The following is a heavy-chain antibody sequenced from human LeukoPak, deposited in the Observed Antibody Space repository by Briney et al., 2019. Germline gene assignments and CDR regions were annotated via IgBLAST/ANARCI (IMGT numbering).Heavy chain of an antibody. D-gene: IGHD3-10*01. V-gene: IGHV4-4*09. J-gene: IGHJ5*02. CDR2: IYTSGST. CDR3: ARYPSNRGWDWFDP. Sequence: PSETLSLTCTVSGGSISSYYWSWIRQPPGKGLEWIGYIYTSGSTNYNPSLKSRVTISVDTSKNQFSLKLSSVTAADTAVYYCARYPSNRGWDWFDPWGQGTLVTVSS. CDR1: GGSISSYY.